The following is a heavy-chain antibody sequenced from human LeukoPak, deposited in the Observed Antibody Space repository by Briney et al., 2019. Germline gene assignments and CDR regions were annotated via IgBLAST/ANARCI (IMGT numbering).Heavy chain of an antibody. J-gene: IGHJ6*02. CDR1: GGSFSGYY. CDR3: ARGPDGDFYGMDV. V-gene: IGHV4-34*01. D-gene: IGHD4-17*01. Sequence: SETLSLTCAVYGGSFSGYYWSWIRQPPGKGLEWIGEINHSGSTNYNPSLKSRVTISVDTSKNQFSLKLGSVTAADTAVYYCARGPDGDFYGMDVWGQGTTVTVSS. CDR2: INHSGST.